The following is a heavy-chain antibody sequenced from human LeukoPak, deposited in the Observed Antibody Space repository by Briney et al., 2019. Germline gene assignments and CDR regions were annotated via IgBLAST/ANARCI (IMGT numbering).Heavy chain of an antibody. V-gene: IGHV3-48*04. Sequence: GGSLRLSCAASGFTFSNAWMTWVRQAPGKGLEWVPYISNGGGTIYYADSVKGRFTISRDNAKNSVFLQMNTLRAEDTAVYYCARDSYMFGSDYWGQGTLVTVSS. CDR1: GFTFSNAW. J-gene: IGHJ4*02. CDR2: ISNGGGTI. CDR3: ARDSYMFGSDY. D-gene: IGHD3-10*02.